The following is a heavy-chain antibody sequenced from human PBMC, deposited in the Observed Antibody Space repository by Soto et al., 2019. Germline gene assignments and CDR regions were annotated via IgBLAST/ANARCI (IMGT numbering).Heavy chain of an antibody. CDR2: IYYSGST. CDR3: ARDSGNGIAAAGTFWYFDL. J-gene: IGHJ2*01. Sequence: SETLSLTCTVSGGSISSYYWSWIRQPPGKGLEWIGYIYYSGSTNYNPSLKSRVTISVDTSKNQFSLKLSSVTAADTAVYYCARDSGNGIAAAGTFWYFDLWGRGTLVTVSS. CDR1: GGSISSYY. D-gene: IGHD6-13*01. V-gene: IGHV4-59*01.